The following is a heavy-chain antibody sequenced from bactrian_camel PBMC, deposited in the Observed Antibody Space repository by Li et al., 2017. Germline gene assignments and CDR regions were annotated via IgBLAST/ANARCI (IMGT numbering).Heavy chain of an antibody. D-gene: IGHD3*01. Sequence: VQLVESGGGSVQTGGSLRLSCTASGFPFSDRCMGWFRQAPGKEREVVAVRSLGDAYTYYADSVKGRFTISQLSSDNVLFLQMDSLKPDDTAMYYCAAVPWVTASRRLRADGYRYWGQGTQVTVS. CDR1: GFPFSDRC. CDR2: RSLGDAYT. V-gene: IGHV3S40*01. J-gene: IGHJ4*01. CDR3: AAVPWVTASRRLRADGYRY.